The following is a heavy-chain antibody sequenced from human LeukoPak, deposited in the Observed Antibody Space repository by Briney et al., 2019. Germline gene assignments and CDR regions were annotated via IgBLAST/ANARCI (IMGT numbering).Heavy chain of an antibody. Sequence: SETLSLTCTVYGGSFSGYFWGWIRQPPGKGLEWIGEVNHSGRTNQNPSLKSRVTISVDTSKNQFSLNLRSVTAADTAVYYCARGQFQRDYWGQGTLVTVSS. V-gene: IGHV4-34*01. J-gene: IGHJ4*02. CDR2: VNHSGRT. CDR1: GGSFSGYF. CDR3: ARGQFQRDY.